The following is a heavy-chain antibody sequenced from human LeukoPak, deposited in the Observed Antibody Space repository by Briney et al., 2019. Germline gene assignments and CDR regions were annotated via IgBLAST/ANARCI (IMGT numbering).Heavy chain of an antibody. CDR3: AKKRGDYYDSSGYYDDY. J-gene: IGHJ4*02. V-gene: IGHV3-30*18. CDR2: ISYDGSNK. Sequence: GRSLRLSCAASGFTFSSYGMHWVRQAPGKGLEWVAVISYDGSNKYYADSVKGRFTISRDNSKNTLYLQMNSLRAEDTAVYYCAKKRGDYYDSSGYYDDYWGQGTLVTVSS. CDR1: GFTFSSYG. D-gene: IGHD3-22*01.